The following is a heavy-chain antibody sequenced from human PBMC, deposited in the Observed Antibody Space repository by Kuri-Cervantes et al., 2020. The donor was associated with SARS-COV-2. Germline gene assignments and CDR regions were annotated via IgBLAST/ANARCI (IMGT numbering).Heavy chain of an antibody. V-gene: IGHV3-21*01. Sequence: GESLKISCAASGFTFSSYSMNWVRQAPGKGLEWVSSISSSSSYIYYADSVKGRFTISRDNAKNSLYPQMNSLRAEDTAVYYCARDWGELGKDYWGQGTLVTVSS. CDR1: GFTFSSYS. CDR2: ISSSSSYI. J-gene: IGHJ4*02. CDR3: ARDWGELGKDY. D-gene: IGHD7-27*01.